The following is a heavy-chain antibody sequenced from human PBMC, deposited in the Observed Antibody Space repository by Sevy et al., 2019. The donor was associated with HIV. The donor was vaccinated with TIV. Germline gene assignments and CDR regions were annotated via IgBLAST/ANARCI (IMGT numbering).Heavy chain of an antibody. D-gene: IGHD6-13*01. CDR1: GGSISSYS. Sequence: SETLSLTCTVSGGSISSYSWGWIRQPAGKGLEWLGRLQTSGSTNYNPSLKSRLTMSVDTSKNQFSLKLNSVTAADTAVYYCAGDVGYSSTWYPHYFDYWGQGILVTVSS. V-gene: IGHV4-4*07. CDR3: AGDVGYSSTWYPHYFDY. CDR2: LQTSGST. J-gene: IGHJ4*02.